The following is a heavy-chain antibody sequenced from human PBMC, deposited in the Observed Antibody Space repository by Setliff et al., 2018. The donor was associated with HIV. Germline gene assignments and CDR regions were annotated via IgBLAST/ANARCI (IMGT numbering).Heavy chain of an antibody. CDR2: IYSGGST. D-gene: IGHD1-26*01. J-gene: IGHJ6*02. V-gene: IGHV3-53*01. Sequence: GGSLRLSCAVSGFTVSSNHMNWVRQAPGKGLEWVSFIYSGGSTYYADSVKGRFTISRDNSKNTLYLQMNSLRVEDTAVYYCARIVGASYYYAMDVWGQGTTVTVSS. CDR1: GFTVSSNH. CDR3: ARIVGASYYYAMDV.